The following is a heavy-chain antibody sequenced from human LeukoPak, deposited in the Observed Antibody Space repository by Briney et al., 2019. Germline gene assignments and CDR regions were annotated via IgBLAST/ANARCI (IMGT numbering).Heavy chain of an antibody. CDR1: RGSISGYY. D-gene: IGHD5-12*01. CDR2: IYYSGSA. J-gene: IGHJ6*02. CDR3: AREGGYDFDGGSYRHGMDV. V-gene: IGHV4-59*01. Sequence: SETLSLTCSVSRGSISGYYWSWIRQPPGKGLEWIWKIYYSGSANYNPSLKSRVTISVDRSKNQFSLKLSSVTAADTALYYCAREGGYDFDGGSYRHGMDVWGQGTTVTVFS.